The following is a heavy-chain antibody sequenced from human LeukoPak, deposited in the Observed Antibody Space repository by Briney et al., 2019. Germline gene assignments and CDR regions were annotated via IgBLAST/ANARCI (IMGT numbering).Heavy chain of an antibody. CDR2: ISYDGSNK. Sequence: GGSLRLSCAASGFTFSSYGMHWVRQAPGKGLEWVAVISYDGSNKYYADSVKGRFTISRDNSKNTLYLQMNSLRAEDTAVYYCAKDQIGFGELLGWGQGTLVTVSS. D-gene: IGHD3-10*01. J-gene: IGHJ4*02. CDR3: AKDQIGFGELLG. V-gene: IGHV3-30*18. CDR1: GFTFSSYG.